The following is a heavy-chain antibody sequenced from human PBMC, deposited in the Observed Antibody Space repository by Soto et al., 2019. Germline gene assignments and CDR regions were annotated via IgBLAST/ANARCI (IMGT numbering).Heavy chain of an antibody. D-gene: IGHD3-3*01. CDR2: IDTSGTKI. Sequence: PGGSLRLSCGASGYTFSDYYMSWIRQAPGEGLEWISYIDTSGTKIYYADSVKGRFTITRDNAKNSLYLEMNSLRDEDTAVYYCASHYDMWSGYLSPVDYWGQGTLVTVSS. CDR3: ASHYDMWSGYLSPVDY. V-gene: IGHV3-11*01. CDR1: GYTFSDYY. J-gene: IGHJ4*02.